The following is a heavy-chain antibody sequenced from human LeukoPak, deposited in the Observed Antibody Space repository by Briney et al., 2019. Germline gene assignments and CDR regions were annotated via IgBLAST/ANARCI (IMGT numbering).Heavy chain of an antibody. CDR3: VYYAYVWGSYPGDS. CDR1: GFSFSRYA. D-gene: IGHD3-16*02. Sequence: GGSLRLSCAASGFSFSRYAMSWVRQAPGKGLEWVSGISSSGDNTKYADSVKGRFTISRDNSKNTLYLQMSSLRAEDTAVYYCVYYAYVWGSYPGDSWGQGTLVTASS. V-gene: IGHV3-23*01. J-gene: IGHJ4*02. CDR2: ISSSGDNT.